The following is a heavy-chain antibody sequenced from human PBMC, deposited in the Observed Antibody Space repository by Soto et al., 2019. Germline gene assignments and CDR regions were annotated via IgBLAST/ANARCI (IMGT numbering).Heavy chain of an antibody. V-gene: IGHV3-23*01. CDR1: GFAFSDSA. D-gene: IGHD1-1*01. CDR2: ISENIAYI. Sequence: PGGSLRLSCVASGFAFSDSAMRWVRQAPGKGPEWVSTISENIAYIYYADSVKGRFTISRDNSKNTVKLQMNSLRAEDTAIYYCATYQRQPGGFEYWGQGTLVTVSS. J-gene: IGHJ4*02. CDR3: ATYQRQPGGFEY.